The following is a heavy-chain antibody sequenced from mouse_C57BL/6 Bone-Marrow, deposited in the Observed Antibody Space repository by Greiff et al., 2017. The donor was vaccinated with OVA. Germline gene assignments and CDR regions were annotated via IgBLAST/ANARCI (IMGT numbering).Heavy chain of an antibody. CDR3: AFYYGSSYRYFDV. CDR2: INPNYGTT. Sequence: VQLKQSGPELVKPGASVKISCKASGYSFTDYNMNWVKQSNGKSLEWIGVINPNYGTTSYNQKFQGKATLTVDQSSSTAYMQLNSLTSEDSAVYYCAFYYGSSYRYFDVWGTGTTVTVSS. V-gene: IGHV1-39*01. D-gene: IGHD1-1*01. CDR1: GYSFTDYN. J-gene: IGHJ1*03.